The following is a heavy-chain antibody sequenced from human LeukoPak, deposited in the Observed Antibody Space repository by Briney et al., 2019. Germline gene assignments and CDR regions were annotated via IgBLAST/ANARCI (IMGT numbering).Heavy chain of an antibody. Sequence: ASVKDSCKASGYTFTNYGISWVRQAPAQGLEWMGWISTNSDIRTYAQTLQGRFTMTTDTATTTAYMELNNLTFDDTAVYYCARDWDAMNNCFDPWGQGTPVTVSS. CDR2: ISTNSDIR. V-gene: IGHV1-18*01. CDR1: GYTFTNYG. D-gene: IGHD1-26*01. CDR3: ARDWDAMNNCFDP. J-gene: IGHJ5*02.